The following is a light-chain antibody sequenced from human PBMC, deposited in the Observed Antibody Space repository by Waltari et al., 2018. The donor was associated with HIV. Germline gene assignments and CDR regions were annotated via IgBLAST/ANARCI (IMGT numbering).Light chain of an antibody. V-gene: IGKV3-20*01. J-gene: IGKJ2*01. CDR1: QTISSPY. Sequence: EIVLTQSPGTLSLSPGERVTLSCRASQTISSPYLAWYQQKPGQAPRLLIHGASSRATGIPDSFSGSGSGTDFTLTISRLEPEDFAVYYCQQYDNSPGYTFGQGTKLEIK. CDR3: QQYDNSPGYT. CDR2: GAS.